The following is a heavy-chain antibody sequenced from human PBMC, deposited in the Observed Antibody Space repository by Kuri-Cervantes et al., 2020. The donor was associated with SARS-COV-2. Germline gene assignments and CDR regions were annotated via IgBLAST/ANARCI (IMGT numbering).Heavy chain of an antibody. CDR2: IGSSSSII. CDR3: ARERYYSGHYGMDV. D-gene: IGHD3-10*01. Sequence: GGSLRLSCAASGFTFSDYSMNWVRQASGKGLEWVSYIGSSSSIIYYADSMKGRFTISRDNAKNSLSLQMNSLRAEDTAVYYCARERYYSGHYGMDVWGQGTTVTVSS. CDR1: GFTFSDYS. J-gene: IGHJ6*02. V-gene: IGHV3-48*01.